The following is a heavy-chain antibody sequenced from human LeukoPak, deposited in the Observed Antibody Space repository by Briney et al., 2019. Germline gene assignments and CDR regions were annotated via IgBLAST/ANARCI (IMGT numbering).Heavy chain of an antibody. J-gene: IGHJ5*02. D-gene: IGHD3-9*01. CDR2: IYYSGST. CDR3: ARGPRVTIFWFDP. V-gene: IGHV4-30-4*01. Sequence: ASETLSLTCTVSGGSISSGDYYWSWIRQPPGKGLEWIGYIYYSGSTYYNPSLKSRVTISVDTSKNQFSLKLSSVTAADTAVYYCARGPRVTIFWFDPWGQGTLVTVSS. CDR1: GGSISSGDYY.